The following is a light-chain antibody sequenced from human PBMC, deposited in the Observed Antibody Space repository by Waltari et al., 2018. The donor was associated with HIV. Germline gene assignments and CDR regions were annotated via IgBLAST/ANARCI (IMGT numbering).Light chain of an antibody. Sequence: EIVLTQSPGTLSLSPGERATLSCRASQSVRSAPLAWYQQKPGQAPRLLIFGASSRAPGIPDRVSGSGAVTDCILTSSRLEPEDCAVYYWQQYAASPLTFGGGTRVEIK. CDR3: QQYAASPLT. J-gene: IGKJ4*01. CDR2: GAS. V-gene: IGKV3-20*01. CDR1: QSVRSAP.